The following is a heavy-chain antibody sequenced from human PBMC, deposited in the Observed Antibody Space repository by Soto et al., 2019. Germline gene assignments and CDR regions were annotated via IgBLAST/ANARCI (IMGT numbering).Heavy chain of an antibody. CDR3: ARESHYILTGPPCVWYFDL. CDR1: GGSFSGYY. J-gene: IGHJ2*01. Sequence: QVQLQQWGAGPLRPLETLSLTCGVSGGSFSGYYWAWIRQFPGKGLEWIGEINDRGSINYNPSLNNEVSISVNTAKNQYSLNLRSLTAADTSVYYCARESHYILTGPPCVWYFDLWGRGTLVTVSS. V-gene: IGHV4-34*01. CDR2: INDRGSI. D-gene: IGHD3-9*01.